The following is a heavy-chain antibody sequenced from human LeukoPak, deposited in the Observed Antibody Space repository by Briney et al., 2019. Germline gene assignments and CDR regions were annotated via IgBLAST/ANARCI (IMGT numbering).Heavy chain of an antibody. CDR3: ARGRTDYGSFNI. V-gene: IGHV3-11*06. D-gene: IGHD4-17*01. J-gene: IGHJ3*02. CDR2: LSHTSSYT. CDR1: GFTFSDYY. Sequence: PGGSLRLSCAASGFTFSDYYMNWIRQAPGKGLEWVSYLSHTSSYTNYADSVKGRFTISRDNAKNSLYLQMNSLRAEDTALYYCARGRTDYGSFNIWGQGTMVTVSS.